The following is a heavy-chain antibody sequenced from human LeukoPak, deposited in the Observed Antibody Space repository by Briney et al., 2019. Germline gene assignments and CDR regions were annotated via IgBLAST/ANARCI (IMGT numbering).Heavy chain of an antibody. CDR1: GGSISCSNW. CDR2: ICHDGST. Sequence: SVTLSLTCVVSGGSISCSNWWGWVRQPAEEGLGWIEEICHDGSTNYNPSLKSRVTISVDKSNNHFSLKLTSVTAADTAMYYCARGDNYVFDVWGRGTLVSVSS. V-gene: IGHV4-4*02. CDR3: ARGDNYVFDV. J-gene: IGHJ2*01. D-gene: IGHD5-24*01.